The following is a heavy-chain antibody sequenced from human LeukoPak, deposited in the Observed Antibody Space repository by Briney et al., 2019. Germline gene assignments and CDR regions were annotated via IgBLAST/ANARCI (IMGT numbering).Heavy chain of an antibody. CDR1: GLTFSSYA. CDR2: ISSNGGST. Sequence: GGSLRLSCAASGLTFSSYAMHWVRQAPGKGLEYVSAISSNGGSTYYANSVKGRFTISRDNSKNTLYLQMGSLRAEDMAVYYCARVLRDGYNYFDYWGQGTLVTVSS. CDR3: ARVLRDGYNYFDY. V-gene: IGHV3-64*01. J-gene: IGHJ4*02. D-gene: IGHD5-24*01.